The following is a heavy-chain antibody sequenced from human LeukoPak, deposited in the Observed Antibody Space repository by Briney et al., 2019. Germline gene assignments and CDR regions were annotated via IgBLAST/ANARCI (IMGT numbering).Heavy chain of an antibody. CDR1: GYTFTSYD. CDR2: MNPNSGNT. V-gene: IGHV1-8*01. D-gene: IGHD3-22*01. CDR3: ARGPMYYDSSGYHYYFDY. J-gene: IGHJ4*02. Sequence: ASVKVSCKASGYTFTSYDINWVRQATGQGLGWMGWMNPNSGNTGYAQKFQGRVTMTRNTSISTAYMELSSLRSEDTAVYYCARGPMYYDSSGYHYYFDYWGQGTLVTVSS.